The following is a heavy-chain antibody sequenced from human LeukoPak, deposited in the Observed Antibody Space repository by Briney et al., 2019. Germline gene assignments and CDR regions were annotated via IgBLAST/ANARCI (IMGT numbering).Heavy chain of an antibody. Sequence: GGSLRLSCAASGFTFSNVWMNWVRQAPGRGLEWVGRTQSKNEGETTNYAAPVKGRFTISRDDPKNTLFLQMRSLKPEDTAIYYCTTGIDYGGGYWGQGTLVTVSS. CDR2: TQSKNEGETT. CDR3: TTGIDYGGGY. D-gene: IGHD4/OR15-4a*01. V-gene: IGHV3-15*06. CDR1: GFTFSNVW. J-gene: IGHJ4*02.